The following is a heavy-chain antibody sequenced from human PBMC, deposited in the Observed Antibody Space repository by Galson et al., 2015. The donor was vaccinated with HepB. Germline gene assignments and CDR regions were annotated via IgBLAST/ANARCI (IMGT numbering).Heavy chain of an antibody. CDR1: GFTFSHYA. CDR3: AKGRHTYGSADVDH. V-gene: IGHV3-23*01. CDR2: ISGSTGST. J-gene: IGHJ4*02. Sequence: SLRLSCAASGFTFSHYAMSWVRQAPGKGLEWVSFISGSTGSTYYADSVKGRFTISRDNSKNTLYLQMNSLRAEDTAVYYCAKGRHTYGSADVDHWGQGTLVTVSS. D-gene: IGHD5-18*01.